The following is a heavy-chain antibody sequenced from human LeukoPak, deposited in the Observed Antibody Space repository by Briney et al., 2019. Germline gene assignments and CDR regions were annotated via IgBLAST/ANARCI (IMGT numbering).Heavy chain of an antibody. D-gene: IGHD1-26*01. V-gene: IGHV3-23*01. J-gene: IGHJ4*02. CDR1: GFPFSSHG. CDR2: IIGGGGST. Sequence: GGSLRLSCAASGFPFSSHGMSWVRQAPGKGLEWVSGIIGGGGSTYYADSVKGRFTISGDNSRNTLFLQMNSLRAEDTAVYYCAKDRLGAMMYFDFWGQGTLVTVSS. CDR3: AKDRLGAMMYFDF.